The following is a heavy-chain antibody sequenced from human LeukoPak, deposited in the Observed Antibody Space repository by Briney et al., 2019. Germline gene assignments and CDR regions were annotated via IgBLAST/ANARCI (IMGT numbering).Heavy chain of an antibody. Sequence: GGSLRLSCEASGFTFSSYAMSWVRQAPGKGLEWVSAISGSGGSTYYADSVKGRFTISRGNSKNTLYLPMNSLRAEDTAVYYCAKTPSPYSSSSRGYFDYWGQGTLVTVSS. D-gene: IGHD6-6*01. V-gene: IGHV3-23*01. CDR2: ISGSGGST. J-gene: IGHJ4*02. CDR3: AKTPSPYSSSSRGYFDY. CDR1: GFTFSSYA.